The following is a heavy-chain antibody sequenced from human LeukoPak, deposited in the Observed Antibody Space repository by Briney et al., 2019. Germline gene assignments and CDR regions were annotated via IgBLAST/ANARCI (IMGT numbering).Heavy chain of an antibody. V-gene: IGHV1-2*02. CDR3: ARVGWQWQVYFDY. J-gene: IGHJ4*02. CDR2: INPNSGGT. CDR1: GYTFTGYY. D-gene: IGHD6-19*01. Sequence: ASVKVSCKASGYTFTGYYMHWVRQAPGQGLEWLGWINPNSGGTNYAQKFQGRVTMTRDTSISTAYMELSRLRSDHTAVYYCARVGWQWQVYFDYWGQGTLVTVSS.